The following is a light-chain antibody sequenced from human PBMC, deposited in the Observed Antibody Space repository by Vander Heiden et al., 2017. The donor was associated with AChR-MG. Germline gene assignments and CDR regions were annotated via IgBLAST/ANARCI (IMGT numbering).Light chain of an antibody. J-gene: IGKJ1*01. V-gene: IGKV1-5*01. CDR3: QQDNSYPWT. Sequence: DIQMTQSPSTLSASIGDRVTITCRASQSISNWLAWYQQKPGKAPKLLIYDVSSLESGVPSRFSGSESGTDFTLTINSLQPDDLAVYYCQQDNSYPWTFGQGTRVEI. CDR1: QSISNW. CDR2: DVS.